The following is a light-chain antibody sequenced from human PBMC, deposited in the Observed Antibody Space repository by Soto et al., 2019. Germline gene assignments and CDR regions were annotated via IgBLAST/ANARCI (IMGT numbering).Light chain of an antibody. J-gene: IGLJ3*02. V-gene: IGLV2-8*01. CDR3: SSYAGSNNLV. CDR2: DVS. CDR1: NSDVGTNNY. Sequence: QSALAQPPSASGSPGQWVTITCTGTNSDVGTNNYVSWYQHHPGNAPKFLIYDVSRRPFGVLDRFSGSKSGNTASLTVSGLQAEDEADYYCSSYAGSNNLVFGGGTKLTVL.